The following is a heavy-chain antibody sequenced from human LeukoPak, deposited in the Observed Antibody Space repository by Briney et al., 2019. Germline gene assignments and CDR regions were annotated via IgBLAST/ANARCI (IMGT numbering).Heavy chain of an antibody. CDR1: GGSISSSSYY. Sequence: SETLSLTCTVSGGSISSSSYYWGWIRQPPGKGLEWLGSIYYSGSTYYNPSLKSRVTISVDTSKNQFSLKLSSVTAADTAVYYCARVVDLWFSPYGHYFDYWGQGTLVTVSS. J-gene: IGHJ4*02. V-gene: IGHV4-39*01. D-gene: IGHD2-2*01. CDR2: IYYSGST. CDR3: ARVVDLWFSPYGHYFDY.